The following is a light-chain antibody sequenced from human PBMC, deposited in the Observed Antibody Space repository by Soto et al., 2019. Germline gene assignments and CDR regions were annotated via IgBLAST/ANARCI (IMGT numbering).Light chain of an antibody. J-gene: IGKJ1*01. CDR1: QSVATN. CDR2: GAS. V-gene: IGKV3-15*01. Sequence: IVITQSPATLSVSPGERATLSCRASQSVATNLAWYQQKPGQPPRLLIYGASTRATGIPARFSGSGSGTEFTLTISSLQSVDFAVYSCQQYNNWPLTFGQGTKLEIK. CDR3: QQYNNWPLT.